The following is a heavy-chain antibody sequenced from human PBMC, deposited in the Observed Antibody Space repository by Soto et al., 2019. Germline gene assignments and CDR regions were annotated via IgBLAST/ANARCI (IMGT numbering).Heavy chain of an antibody. J-gene: IGHJ6*02. V-gene: IGHV4-34*01. CDR1: GGSFSGYY. CDR2: INHSGNT. Sequence: SETLSLTCAVYGGSFSGYYCSWIRQPPGKGLEWIGEINHSGNTNYNPSLKSRVTLSVDTSKKQFSLNLSSVTAADTAVYYCASLKSTGYSDTGGYYYYYGMDVWGQGTTVT. CDR3: ASLKSTGYSDTGGYYYYYGMDV. D-gene: IGHD3-22*01.